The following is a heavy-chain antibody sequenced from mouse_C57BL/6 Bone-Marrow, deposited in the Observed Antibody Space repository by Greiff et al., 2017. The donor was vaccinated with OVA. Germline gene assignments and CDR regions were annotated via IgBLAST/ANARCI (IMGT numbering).Heavy chain of an antibody. CDR2: IRNKANGYTT. CDR1: GFTFTDYY. CDR3: ARIYYGNWYVDV. D-gene: IGHD2-1*01. J-gene: IGHJ1*03. Sequence: EVKVVESGGGLVQPGGSLSLSCAASGFTFTDYYMSWVRQPPGKALEWLGFIRNKANGYTTEYSASVKGRFTISRDNSQSILYLQMNALRAEDSTNYYGARIYYGNWYVDVGGTGTTVTVSS. V-gene: IGHV7-3*01.